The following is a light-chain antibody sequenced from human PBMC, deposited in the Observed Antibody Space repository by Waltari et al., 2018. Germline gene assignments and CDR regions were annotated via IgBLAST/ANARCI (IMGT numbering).Light chain of an antibody. CDR3: HQYHTYLWT. CDR1: QSISKF. Sequence: DIQMTQSPSTLYAFVGDRVTITCRASQSISKFLSWYLLKPGKAPKLLIYGASTLDGGVPSRFSGRGSGAEFTLTISSLQPDDVATYHCHQYHTYLWTFGQGTKVEIK. J-gene: IGKJ1*01. V-gene: IGKV1-5*01. CDR2: GAS.